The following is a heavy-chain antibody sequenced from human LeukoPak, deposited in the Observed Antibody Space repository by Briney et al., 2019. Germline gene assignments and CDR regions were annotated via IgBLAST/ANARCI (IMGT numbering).Heavy chain of an antibody. Sequence: GGSLRLSCAASGFTFSSYSMNWVRQAPGKGLEWVSSISSSSSYIYYADSVKGRFTISRDNAKNSLYLQMNSLRAEDTAVYYRARGGLVGATFFDYWGQGTLVTVSS. CDR1: GFTFSSYS. V-gene: IGHV3-21*01. CDR2: ISSSSSYI. CDR3: ARGGLVGATFFDY. J-gene: IGHJ4*02. D-gene: IGHD1-26*01.